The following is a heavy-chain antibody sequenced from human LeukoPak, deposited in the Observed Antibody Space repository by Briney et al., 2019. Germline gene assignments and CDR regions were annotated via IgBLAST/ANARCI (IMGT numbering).Heavy chain of an antibody. V-gene: IGHV3-9*01. J-gene: IGHJ4*02. CDR1: GFTFDDYA. Sequence: GGSLRLSCAASGFTFDDYAMHWVRQAPGKGLEWVSGISWNSGSIGYADSVKGRFTISRDNAKNSLYLQMNSLRAEDTAVYYCARDHPYGDYRTRTDYWGQGTLVTVSS. CDR3: ARDHPYGDYRTRTDY. CDR2: ISWNSGSI. D-gene: IGHD4-17*01.